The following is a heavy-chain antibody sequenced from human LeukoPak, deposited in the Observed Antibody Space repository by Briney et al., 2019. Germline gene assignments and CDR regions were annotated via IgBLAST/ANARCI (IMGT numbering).Heavy chain of an antibody. D-gene: IGHD3-3*01. CDR3: ARINAGEYYDFWSGYYTKPYYYYGMDV. Sequence: GGSLRLSCAASGFTFSSYSMNWVRQAPGKGLEWVSSISSSSSTIYYADSVKGRFTISRDNAKNSLYLQMNSLRDEDTAVYYCARINAGEYYDFWSGYYTKPYYYYGMDVWGQGTTVTVSS. V-gene: IGHV3-48*02. CDR1: GFTFSSYS. J-gene: IGHJ6*02. CDR2: ISSSSSTI.